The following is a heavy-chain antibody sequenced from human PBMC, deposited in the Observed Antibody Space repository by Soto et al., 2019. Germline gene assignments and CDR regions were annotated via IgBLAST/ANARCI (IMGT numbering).Heavy chain of an antibody. CDR2: IYYSGST. D-gene: IGHD3-16*01. V-gene: IGHV4-39*01. CDR1: CGSIISSSYY. CDR3: ARRTELYDYVWGSRYYFDY. J-gene: IGHJ4*02. Sequence: KPSETLSLTCTFSCGSIISSSYYWGWIRQPPGKGLEWIGSIYYSGSTYYNPSLKSRVTISVDTSKNQFSLKLSSVTAADTAVYYCARRTELYDYVWGSRYYFDYWGQGTLVTVSS.